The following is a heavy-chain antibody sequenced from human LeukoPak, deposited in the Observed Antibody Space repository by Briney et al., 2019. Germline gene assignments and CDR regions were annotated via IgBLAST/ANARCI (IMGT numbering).Heavy chain of an antibody. Sequence: GTLSLTCTVSGGSISSSRYYWGWIRQPPGKGLEWIGTIYYSGSTYYNPSLKSRVTISVDTSKNQFSLKLSSVTAADTAVYYCAALGTQFDPWGQGTLVTVSS. CDR1: GGSISSSRYY. CDR3: AALGTQFDP. CDR2: IYYSGST. J-gene: IGHJ5*02. V-gene: IGHV4-39*01.